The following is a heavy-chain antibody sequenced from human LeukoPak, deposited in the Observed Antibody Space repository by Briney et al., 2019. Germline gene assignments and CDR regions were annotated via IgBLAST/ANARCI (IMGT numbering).Heavy chain of an antibody. Sequence: SETLSLTCTVSGGSISSGGYYWSWIRQHPGKGLEWIGYIYYSGSTYYNPSLKSRVTISVDTSKNQFSLKLSSVTAADTAVYYCARDRIVVVPAAPPRSGTYYYYGMDVWGQGTTVTVSS. CDR1: GGSISSGGYY. D-gene: IGHD2-2*01. CDR3: ARDRIVVVPAAPPRSGTYYYYGMDV. J-gene: IGHJ6*02. V-gene: IGHV4-31*03. CDR2: IYYSGST.